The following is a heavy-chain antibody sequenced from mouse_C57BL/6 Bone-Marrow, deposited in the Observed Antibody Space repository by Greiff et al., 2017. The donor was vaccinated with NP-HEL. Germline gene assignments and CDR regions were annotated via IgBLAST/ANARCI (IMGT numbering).Heavy chain of an antibody. Sequence: EVKVVESGGGLVKPGGSLKLSCAASGFTFSSYAMSWVRQTPEKRLEWVATISDGGSYTYYPDNVKGRFTISRDNAKNNLYLQMSHLKSEDTAMYYCARDHGYDAWGQGTLVTVSA. J-gene: IGHJ3*01. CDR2: ISDGGSYT. D-gene: IGHD2-2*01. V-gene: IGHV5-4*01. CDR1: GFTFSSYA. CDR3: ARDHGYDA.